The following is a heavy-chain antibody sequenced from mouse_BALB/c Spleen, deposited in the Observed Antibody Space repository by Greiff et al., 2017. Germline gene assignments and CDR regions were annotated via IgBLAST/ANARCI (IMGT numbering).Heavy chain of an antibody. D-gene: IGHD2-2*01. J-gene: IGHJ3*01. V-gene: IGHV14-3*02. CDR2: IDPANGNT. CDR3: ARYGFQAWFAY. CDR1: GFNIKDTY. Sequence: EVKLVESGAELVKPGASVKLPCTASGFNIKDTYMHWVKQRPEQGLEWIGRIDPANGNTKYDPKFQGKATITADTSSNTAYLQLSSLTSEDTAVYYCARYGFQAWFAYWGQGTLVTVSA.